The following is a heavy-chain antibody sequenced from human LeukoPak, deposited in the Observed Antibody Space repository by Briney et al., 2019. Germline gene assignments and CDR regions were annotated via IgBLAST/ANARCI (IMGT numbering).Heavy chain of an antibody. V-gene: IGHV1-18*01. CDR3: ARDYPVGQQLVLDYYYGMDV. Sequence: GASVKVSCKASGYTFTSYGISWVRQAPGQGLEWMGWISAYNGNTNYAQKLQGRVTMTTDTSTSTAYMELRSLRFDDTAVYYCARDYPVGQQLVLDYYYGMDVWGQGTTVTVSS. D-gene: IGHD6-13*01. CDR1: GYTFTSYG. CDR2: ISAYNGNT. J-gene: IGHJ6*02.